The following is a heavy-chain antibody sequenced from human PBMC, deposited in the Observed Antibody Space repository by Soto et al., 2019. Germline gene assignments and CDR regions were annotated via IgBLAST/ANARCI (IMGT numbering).Heavy chain of an antibody. J-gene: IGHJ4*02. CDR1: GGSFSGYY. V-gene: IGHV4-34*01. D-gene: IGHD2-8*02. CDR2: INHSGST. CDR3: ARDKITGLFDY. Sequence: QVQLQQWGAGLLKPSETLSLTCAVYGGSFSGYYWTWIRQPPGTGLEWIGEINHSGSTNYNPSLKSRVTISVDTSKNQFSLKLTSVTAAETAVYYCARDKITGLFDYCGQGTLVTVSS.